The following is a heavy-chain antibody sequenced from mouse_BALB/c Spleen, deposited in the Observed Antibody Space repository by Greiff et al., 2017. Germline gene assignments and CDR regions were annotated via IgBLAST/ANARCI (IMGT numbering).Heavy chain of an antibody. D-gene: IGHD2-3*01. J-gene: IGHJ3*01. V-gene: IGHV1-7*01. Sequence: QVQLKESGAELAKPGASVKMSCKASGYTFTSYWMHWVKQRPGQGLEWIGYINPSTGYTEYNQKFKDKATLTADKSSSTAYMQLSSLTSEDSAVYYCARSRDGYTCFAYWGQGTLVTVSA. CDR1: GYTFTSYW. CDR3: ARSRDGYTCFAY. CDR2: INPSTGYT.